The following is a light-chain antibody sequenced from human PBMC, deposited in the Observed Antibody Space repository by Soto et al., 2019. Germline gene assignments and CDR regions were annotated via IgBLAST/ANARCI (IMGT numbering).Light chain of an antibody. CDR1: QNVNSW. V-gene: IGKV1-5*01. J-gene: IGKJ1*01. Sequence: DIQLTQSPSPLSASVGDRVTITCRASQNVNSWVAWYQQKPGKAPKFLIYDASNLESGVPSRFSGRGSGTEFTLTISNLQPDDFATYYCQRYNSNSRTFGQGTKV. CDR2: DAS. CDR3: QRYNSNSRT.